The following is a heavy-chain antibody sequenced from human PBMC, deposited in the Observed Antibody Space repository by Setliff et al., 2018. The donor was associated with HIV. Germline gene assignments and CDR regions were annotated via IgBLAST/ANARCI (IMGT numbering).Heavy chain of an antibody. Sequence: SETLSLTCSVSGGSINSHYWSWIRQPLGKGLEWMGNIYYTGSTKYNSSLKSRLTMSVETSKNQISLNLNSVTAADTAVYYCARSSTEGVEDGVTIFGVVYYYYYMDVWGKGTTVTVSS. CDR1: GGSINSHY. J-gene: IGHJ6*03. D-gene: IGHD3-3*01. V-gene: IGHV4-59*11. CDR3: ARSSTEGVEDGVTIFGVVYYYYYMDV. CDR2: IYYTGST.